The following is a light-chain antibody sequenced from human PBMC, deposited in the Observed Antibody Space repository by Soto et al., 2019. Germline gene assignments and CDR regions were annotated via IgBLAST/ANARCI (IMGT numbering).Light chain of an antibody. CDR2: DAS. CDR3: QQSNNWPKT. Sequence: EIVMTQSPDTLSVSPGETATLSCRASQSVGSNLAWYQQKPGQAPRLLISDASTGAAGLPARFSGSGSGTEFTLTISSLQSEDFAVYYCQQSNNWPKTFGQGTKVEIK. J-gene: IGKJ1*01. CDR1: QSVGSN. V-gene: IGKV3-15*01.